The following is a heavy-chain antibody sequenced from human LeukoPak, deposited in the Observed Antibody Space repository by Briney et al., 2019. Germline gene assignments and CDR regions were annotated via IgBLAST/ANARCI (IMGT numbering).Heavy chain of an antibody. V-gene: IGHV3-33*06. J-gene: IGHJ4*02. CDR3: AKDSPPIAAAATNYFDY. CDR2: IWYDGSNK. D-gene: IGHD6-13*01. CDR1: GFTFSSYG. Sequence: GGSLRLSCAVSGFTFSSYGMHWVRQAPGKGLEWVAVIWYDGSNKYYADSVKGRFTISRDNSKNTLYLQMNSLRAEDTAVYYCAKDSPPIAAAATNYFDYWGQGTLVTVSS.